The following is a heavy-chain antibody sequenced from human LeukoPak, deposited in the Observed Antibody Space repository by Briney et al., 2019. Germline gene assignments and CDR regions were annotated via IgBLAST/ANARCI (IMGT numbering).Heavy chain of an antibody. D-gene: IGHD2-15*01. Sequence: GGSLRLSCAASGFTFSSYWMHWVRQAPGKGLVWVSRINSDGSSTSYADSVKGRFTISRDNAKNTLYLQMNSLRAEDTAVYYCAKPYGSWGTPDYWGQGTLVTVSS. V-gene: IGHV3-74*01. CDR1: GFTFSSYW. CDR2: INSDGSST. J-gene: IGHJ4*02. CDR3: AKPYGSWGTPDY.